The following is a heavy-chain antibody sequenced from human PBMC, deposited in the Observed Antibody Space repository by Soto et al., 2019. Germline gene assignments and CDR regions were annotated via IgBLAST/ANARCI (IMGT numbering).Heavy chain of an antibody. J-gene: IGHJ4*02. V-gene: IGHV4-34*01. CDR2: INHSGSS. D-gene: IGHD3-10*01. Sequence: SETLSLTCAVYGGSFSNYFWSWIRQAPGKGLEWIGEINHSGSSNQNPSLKSRVSISVDTSKNQFSLKLRSVTAADTAVYYCARGITIGDATGNYHSEWWGKGSMVTVSS. CDR3: ARGITIGDATGNYHSEW. CDR1: GGSFSNYF.